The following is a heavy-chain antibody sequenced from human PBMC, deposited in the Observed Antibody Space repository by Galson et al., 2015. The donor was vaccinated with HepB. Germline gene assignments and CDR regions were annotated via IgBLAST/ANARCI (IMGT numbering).Heavy chain of an antibody. V-gene: IGHV3-23*01. Sequence: SLRLSCAASGFTFSSYAMSWVRQASGKGLEWVPAISGSGGSTYYADSVKGRFTISRDNSKNTLYLQMNSLRAEDTAVYYCAKEKEGYCSGGSCHPPVYYFDYWGQGTLVTVSS. CDR1: GFTFSSYA. CDR2: ISGSGGST. D-gene: IGHD2-15*01. J-gene: IGHJ4*02. CDR3: AKEKEGYCSGGSCHPPVYYFDY.